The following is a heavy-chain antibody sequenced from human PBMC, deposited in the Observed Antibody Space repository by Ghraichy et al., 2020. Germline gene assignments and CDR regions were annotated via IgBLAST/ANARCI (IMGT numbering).Heavy chain of an antibody. V-gene: IGHV3-30*04. Sequence: GESLNISCAASGFTFSSYAMHWVRQAPGKGLEWVAVISYDGSNKYYADSVKGRFTISRDNSKNTLYLQMNSLRAEDTAVYYCARGDCSGGSCYGSWGQGTLVTVSS. CDR3: ARGDCSGGSCYGS. D-gene: IGHD2-15*01. J-gene: IGHJ4*02. CDR1: GFTFSSYA. CDR2: ISYDGSNK.